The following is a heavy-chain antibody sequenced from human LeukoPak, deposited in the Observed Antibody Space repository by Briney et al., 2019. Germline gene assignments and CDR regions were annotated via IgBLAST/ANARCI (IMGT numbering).Heavy chain of an antibody. CDR1: GYTFTSYG. CDR3: ARSEGEYYIGTLRPLPFDY. Sequence: VASVKISCKASGYTFTSYGISGVRQAPGQGREGMGWMSAYNGNTNYAQTLKGRVTMTTDTSTSTVYMQLRSLRSDDTAVYYCARSEGEYYIGTLRPLPFDYWGQGTLVTVSS. CDR2: MSAYNGNT. D-gene: IGHD3-16*01. V-gene: IGHV1-18*04. J-gene: IGHJ4*02.